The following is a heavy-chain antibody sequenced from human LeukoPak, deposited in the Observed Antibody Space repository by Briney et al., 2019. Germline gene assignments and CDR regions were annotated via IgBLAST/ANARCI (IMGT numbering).Heavy chain of an antibody. V-gene: IGHV3-53*01. CDR2: IYSGGST. CDR1: GFTVSSNY. J-gene: IGHJ6*04. CDR3: ARDEDGDIVGAPTLDV. Sequence: GGSLRLSCAASGFTVSSNYMSWVRQAPGKGLEWVSVIYSGGSTYYADSVKGRFTISRDNSKNTLYLQMDSLRAEDTAVYYCARDEDGDIVGAPTLDVWGKGTTDTISS. D-gene: IGHD1-26*01.